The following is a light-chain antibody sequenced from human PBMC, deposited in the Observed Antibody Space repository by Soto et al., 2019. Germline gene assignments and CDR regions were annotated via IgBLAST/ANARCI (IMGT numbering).Light chain of an antibody. CDR3: QQLYSFPLT. CDR1: QGISTS. J-gene: IGKJ3*01. Sequence: DIQLTQSPSFLSASVGDRVTITCRASQGISTSLAWYQQKPGKAPNLLMYAASTLQSGVPSRFSGGGSGTEFTLTISSLQPEDFATYYCQQLYSFPLTFGPGNKVEIK. V-gene: IGKV1-9*01. CDR2: AAS.